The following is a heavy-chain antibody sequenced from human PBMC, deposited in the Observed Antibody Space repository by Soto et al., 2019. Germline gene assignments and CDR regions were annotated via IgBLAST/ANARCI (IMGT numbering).Heavy chain of an antibody. Sequence: XGTLSLTCIVSGGSISSSSYYWGWIRQPPGKGLEWIGNIYYGGSTYYNPSLKSRVTISVDTSKKHFSLKLTSVTAADTAVYYCARDSGDYCFDYWGQGTLVTVSS. CDR3: ARDSGDYCFDY. J-gene: IGHJ4*02. D-gene: IGHD3-22*01. CDR2: IYYGGST. V-gene: IGHV4-39*02. CDR1: GGSISSSSYY.